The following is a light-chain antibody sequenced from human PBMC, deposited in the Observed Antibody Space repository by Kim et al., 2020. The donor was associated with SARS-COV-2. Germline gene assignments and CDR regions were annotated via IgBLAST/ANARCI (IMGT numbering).Light chain of an antibody. CDR2: RNN. CDR3: SAWDSSLSAWL. CDR1: SNNVGNEG. V-gene: IGLV10-54*01. J-gene: IGLJ3*02. Sequence: QAGLTQPPSVSEGLRQTATLTCSGNSNNVGNEGAAWLQQHQGHPPKLLSYRNNNRPSGISERLSASRSGNTASLTITGLQPEDEADYYCSAWDSSLSAWLFGGGTKLTVL.